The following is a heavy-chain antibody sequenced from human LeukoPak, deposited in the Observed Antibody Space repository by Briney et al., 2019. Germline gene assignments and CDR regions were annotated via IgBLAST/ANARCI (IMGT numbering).Heavy chain of an antibody. CDR2: IRYDGSNK. CDR1: GFTFSSYG. CDR3: AKDGPIVVVPAARAASYYFDY. J-gene: IGHJ4*02. D-gene: IGHD2-2*01. V-gene: IGHV3-30*02. Sequence: GGSLRLSCAASGFTFSSYGMHWVRQAPGKGLEWVAFIRYDGSNKYYADSVKGRFTISRDNSKNTLYLQMNSLRAEDTAVYCCAKDGPIVVVPAARAASYYFDYWGQGTLVTVSS.